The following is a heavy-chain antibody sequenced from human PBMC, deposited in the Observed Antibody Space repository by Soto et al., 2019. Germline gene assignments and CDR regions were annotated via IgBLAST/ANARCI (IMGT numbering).Heavy chain of an antibody. Sequence: QVQLVQSGAEVKTPGSSVKVSCEASGGTFNSYSFNWVRQAPGQGLEWMGRLIPMFGTTDYAQRFQGRVTFTADESTNTASMEVTNLTSEDTAVYYCARAAVLTFTRFYDVDVWGQGTTVTVSS. CDR1: GGTFNSYS. D-gene: IGHD6-13*01. J-gene: IGHJ6*02. V-gene: IGHV1-69*18. CDR2: LIPMFGTT. CDR3: ARAAVLTFTRFYDVDV.